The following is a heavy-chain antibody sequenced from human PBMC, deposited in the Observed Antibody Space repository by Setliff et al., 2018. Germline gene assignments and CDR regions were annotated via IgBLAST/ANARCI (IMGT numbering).Heavy chain of an antibody. CDR1: GFTFSSYS. D-gene: IGHD2-8*02. CDR2: XXXXXXXX. J-gene: IGHJ4*02. Sequence: GGSLRLSCAGSGFTFSSYSMNWVRQAPGKXLEXXSXXXXXXXXXXXXXXXXXRXXISRDNAKNTLYLQMNSLRAEDTAVYFCAKSPVAYCSGAVCYPFDYWGQGTLVTVSS. V-gene: IGHV3-21*04. CDR3: AKSPVAYCSGAVCYPFDY.